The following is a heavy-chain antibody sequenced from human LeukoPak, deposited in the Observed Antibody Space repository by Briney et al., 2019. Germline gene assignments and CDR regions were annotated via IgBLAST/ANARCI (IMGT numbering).Heavy chain of an antibody. V-gene: IGHV5-51*01. J-gene: IGHJ4*02. D-gene: IGHD2-15*01. CDR1: GYSFSSYW. CDR2: IYPDDSDT. Sequence: GESLKISCKGSGYSFSSYWIGWVRQMPGKGLEWMGIIYPDDSDTRYSPSFQGQVTISADKSISTAYLQWTSLKASDTAMYYCARHRKDIGFDSWGQGTLVTVSS. CDR3: ARHRKDIGFDS.